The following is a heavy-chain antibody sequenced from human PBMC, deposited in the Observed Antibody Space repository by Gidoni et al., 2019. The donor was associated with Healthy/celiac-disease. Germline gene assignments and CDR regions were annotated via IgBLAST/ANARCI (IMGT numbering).Heavy chain of an antibody. CDR2: ISAYNGNT. D-gene: IGHD6-13*01. CDR1: GYTFTSYG. CDR3: ARDLGPALYSSSWYAPPRNYYYYYGMDV. J-gene: IGHJ6*02. Sequence: QVQLVQSGAEVKKPGASVKVSCKASGYTFTSYGISWVRQAPGQGLEWMGWISAYNGNTNYAQKLQGRVTMTTDTSTSTAYMELRSLRSDDTAVYYCARDLGPALYSSSWYAPPRNYYYYYGMDVWGQGTTVTVSS. V-gene: IGHV1-18*01.